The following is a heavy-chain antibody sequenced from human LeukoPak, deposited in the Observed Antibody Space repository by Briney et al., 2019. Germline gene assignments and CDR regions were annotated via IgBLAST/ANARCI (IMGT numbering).Heavy chain of an antibody. CDR2: FDPEDGET. D-gene: IGHD3-10*01. J-gene: IGHJ4*02. CDR1: GYTLTELS. CDR3: ATPTLRGDLTHFDY. Sequence: ASVTVSCKVSGYTLTELSMHWVRQAPGKGLEWMGGFDPEDGETIYAQKFQGRVTMTEDTSTDTAYMELSSLRSEDTAVYYCATPTLRGDLTHFDYWGQGTLVTVSS. V-gene: IGHV1-24*01.